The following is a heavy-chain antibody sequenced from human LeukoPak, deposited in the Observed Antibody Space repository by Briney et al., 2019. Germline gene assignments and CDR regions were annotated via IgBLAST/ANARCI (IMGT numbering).Heavy chain of an antibody. CDR3: ARISAYLRYFDY. D-gene: IGHD5-12*01. V-gene: IGHV4-34*01. CDR2: INHSGST. Sequence: PSETLSLTCAVYGGSFNGYYWGWIRQPPGKGLEWIGEINHSGSTNYNPSLKSRVTISVDTSKNQFSLKLSSVTAADTAVYYCARISAYLRYFDYWGQGTLVTVSS. J-gene: IGHJ4*02. CDR1: GGSFNGYY.